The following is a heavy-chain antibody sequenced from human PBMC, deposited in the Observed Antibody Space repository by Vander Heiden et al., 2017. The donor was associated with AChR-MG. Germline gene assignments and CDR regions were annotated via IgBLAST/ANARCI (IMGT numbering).Heavy chain of an antibody. D-gene: IGHD6-19*01. J-gene: IGHJ4*02. CDR3: ARVGRDEYSSGWGYYFDY. CDR2: ISSSSSYI. CDR1: GFTFSSYS. Sequence: EVQLVESGGGLVKPGGSLRLSCAASGFTFSSYSRNWVRQAPGKGLEWVSSISSSSSYIYYADSVKGRFTISRDNAKNSLYLQMNSLRAEDTAVYYCARVGRDEYSSGWGYYFDYWGQGTLVTVSS. V-gene: IGHV3-21*01.